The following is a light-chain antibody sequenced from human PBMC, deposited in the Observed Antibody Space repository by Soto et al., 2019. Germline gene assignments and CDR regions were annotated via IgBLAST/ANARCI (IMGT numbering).Light chain of an antibody. V-gene: IGLV2-14*01. Sequence: QSVLTQPASLSGSPGQSITISCTGTSSDVGGYNYVSWYQQHPGKAPKLMIYDVSNRPSGVSNRFSGSKSGNTASLTISGLQAEDEADYYCSSYTSSSTYDFGTGTKVTVL. J-gene: IGLJ1*01. CDR1: SSDVGGYNY. CDR3: SSYTSSSTYD. CDR2: DVS.